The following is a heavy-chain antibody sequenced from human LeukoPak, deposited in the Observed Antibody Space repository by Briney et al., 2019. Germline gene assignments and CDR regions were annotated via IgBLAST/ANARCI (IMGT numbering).Heavy chain of an antibody. CDR3: ARVIVDLASLYHMDV. Sequence: SETLSLTCTVSGGSISSYYWSWVRQPPGKGLEWIGDVYYSGSTHQNPSLKSRVTISVDTSKNQFSLKLRSVTAADTAVYYCARVIVDLASLYHMDVWGKGTTVTVSS. CDR2: VYYSGST. V-gene: IGHV4-59*01. D-gene: IGHD1-26*01. J-gene: IGHJ6*03. CDR1: GGSISSYY.